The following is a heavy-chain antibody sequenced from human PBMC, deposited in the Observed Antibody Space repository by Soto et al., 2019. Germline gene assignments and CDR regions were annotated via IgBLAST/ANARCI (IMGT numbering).Heavy chain of an antibody. J-gene: IGHJ4*02. CDR2: ISGSSSMI. CDR1: GFTFSSYS. V-gene: IGHV3-48*01. Sequence: EVQLVESGGGWVQPGGSLRLSCAASGFTFSSYSMNWVRQAPAKGLEWVSYISGSSSMIYYADSVKGRFTISRDNAKNSLYLQMNSLRAEDTAVYYCARDLNPRQEMLYALLGYWGQGTLVTVSS. CDR3: ARDLNPRQEMLYALLGY. D-gene: IGHD2-8*01.